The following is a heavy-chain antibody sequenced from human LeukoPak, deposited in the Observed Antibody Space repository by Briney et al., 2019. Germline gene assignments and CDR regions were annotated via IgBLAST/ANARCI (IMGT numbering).Heavy chain of an antibody. CDR3: RGASLSGEKKAY. Sequence: GGSLRLSCAASGFTFSSYGMHWVRQAPGKGLEWVAFIRYDGSNKYYADSVKGRFTISRDNSKNTLYLQMNSLRAEDTAVYYVRGASLSGEKKAYGGRGTLVTVPS. CDR1: GFTFSSYG. J-gene: IGHJ4*02. V-gene: IGHV3-30*02. CDR2: IRYDGSNK. D-gene: IGHD3-16*01.